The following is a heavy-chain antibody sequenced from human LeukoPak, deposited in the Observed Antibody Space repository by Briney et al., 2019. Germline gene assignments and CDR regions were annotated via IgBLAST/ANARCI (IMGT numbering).Heavy chain of an antibody. D-gene: IGHD2-2*01. J-gene: IGHJ6*02. V-gene: IGHV4-59*01. Sequence: SETLSLTCTVSGGSISSYYWSWIRQPPGKGLEWIGYIYYSGSTNYNPSLKSRVTISVDTSKNQFSLKLSFVTAADTAVYYCARARSTSYYYYGMDVWGQGTTVTVSS. CDR2: IYYSGST. CDR1: GGSISSYY. CDR3: ARARSTSYYYYGMDV.